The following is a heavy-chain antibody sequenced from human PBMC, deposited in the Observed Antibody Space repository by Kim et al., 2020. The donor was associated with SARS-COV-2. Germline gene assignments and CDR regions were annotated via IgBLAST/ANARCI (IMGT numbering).Heavy chain of an antibody. CDR3: ARVVGGYGAFDI. CDR2: IYYSGST. CDR1: GGSISSYY. Sequence: SETLSLICTVSGGSISSYYWSWIRQPPGKGLEWIGYIYYSGSTNYNPSLKSRVTISVDTSKNQFSLKLSSVTAADTAVYYCARVVGGYGAFDIWGQGTMV. D-gene: IGHD2-15*01. V-gene: IGHV4-59*01. J-gene: IGHJ3*02.